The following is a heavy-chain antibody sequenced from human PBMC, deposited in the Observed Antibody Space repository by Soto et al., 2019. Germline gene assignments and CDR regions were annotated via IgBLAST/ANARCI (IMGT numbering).Heavy chain of an antibody. CDR1: GFTVNSYC. Sequence: QPXGCLRLSCAACGFTVNSYCIHWVRQAPGKALEWVAVISYDGNNIYYGDSVQGRFTISRENAKNSLYLQMNSLRAGDTAVYYCAREDSYGFHGMDVWGQGTTVTVSS. J-gene: IGHJ6*02. CDR3: AREDSYGFHGMDV. V-gene: IGHV3-30*03. CDR2: ISYDGNNI. D-gene: IGHD5-18*01.